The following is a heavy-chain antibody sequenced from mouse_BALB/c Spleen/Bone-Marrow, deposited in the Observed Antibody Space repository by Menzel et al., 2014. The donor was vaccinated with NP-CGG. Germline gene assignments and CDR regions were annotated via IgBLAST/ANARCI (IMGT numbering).Heavy chain of an antibody. V-gene: IGHV1-5*01. CDR2: IYPGNSDT. D-gene: IGHD3-1*01. CDR3: TTLARSDFDY. Sequence: EVQLQESGTVLARPGASVKMSCKASGYTFTSYWMHWVKQRPGQGQEWIGAIYPGNSDTSYNQKFKGKAKLTAVTSTSTAYMELSSLTNEDSAVYYCTTLARSDFDYWGQGTTLTVSS. J-gene: IGHJ2*01. CDR1: GYTFTSYW.